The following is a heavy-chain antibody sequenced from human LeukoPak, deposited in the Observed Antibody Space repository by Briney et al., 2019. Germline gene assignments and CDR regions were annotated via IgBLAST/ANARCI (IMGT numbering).Heavy chain of an antibody. Sequence: GASVKVSCQASGYTFTSYAMNWVRQAPGQGLEWMGWINTNTGNPTYAQGFTGRFGFSLDTSVSTAYLQISSLKAEDTAVYYCAREWAARSSWSYDAFDIWGQGTMVTVSS. CDR1: GYTFTSYA. D-gene: IGHD6-13*01. CDR2: INTNTGNP. CDR3: AREWAARSSWSYDAFDI. V-gene: IGHV7-4-1*02. J-gene: IGHJ3*02.